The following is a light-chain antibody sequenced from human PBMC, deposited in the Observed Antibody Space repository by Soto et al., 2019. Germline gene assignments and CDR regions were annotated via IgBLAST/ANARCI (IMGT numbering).Light chain of an antibody. V-gene: IGKV1-27*01. CDR3: QKYNSGPLT. Sequence: DVQMTQSPSSLSASVGDRVTITCRASQGISSFLAWYQQIPGKVPKLLIYSASTLQSGVPSRFSGSGSGTDFHLNIISLQTKDVAIYYCQKYNSGPLTFGGWTKVDI. J-gene: IGKJ4*01. CDR2: SAS. CDR1: QGISSF.